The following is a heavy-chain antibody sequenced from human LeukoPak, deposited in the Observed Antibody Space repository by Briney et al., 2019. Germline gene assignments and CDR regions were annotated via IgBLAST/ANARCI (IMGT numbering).Heavy chain of an antibody. J-gene: IGHJ4*02. CDR1: GYTFTGYY. V-gene: IGHV1-2*02. CDR3: ARLDSIAVPSATLDY. D-gene: IGHD6-19*01. CDR2: INPNSGGT. Sequence: ASVTVSCKASGYTFTGYYMHWVRQAPGQGLEWMGWINPNSGGTNYAQTFQGRVTMTRDTSISTAYMELSRLRSDDTAVYYCARLDSIAVPSATLDYWGQGTLVTVSS.